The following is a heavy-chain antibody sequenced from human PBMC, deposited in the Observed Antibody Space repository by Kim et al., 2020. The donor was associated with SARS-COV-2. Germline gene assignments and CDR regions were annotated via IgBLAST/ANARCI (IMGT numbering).Heavy chain of an antibody. J-gene: IGHJ4*02. CDR3: ARDLSDAGYDYDILTGMPDY. CDR2: ISSSSSYI. V-gene: IGHV3-21*01. Sequence: GGSLRLSCAASGFTFSSYSMNWVRQAPGKGLEWVSSISSSSSYIYYADSVKGRFTISRDNAKNSLYLQMNSLRAEDTAVYYCARDLSDAGYDYDILTGMPDYWGQGTLVTVSS. D-gene: IGHD3-9*01. CDR1: GFTFSSYS.